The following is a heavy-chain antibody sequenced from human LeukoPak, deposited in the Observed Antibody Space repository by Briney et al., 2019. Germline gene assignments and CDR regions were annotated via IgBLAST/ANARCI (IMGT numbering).Heavy chain of an antibody. CDR1: GGTFSSYA. D-gene: IGHD3-10*01. CDR3: ASRLTMVRGSDV. J-gene: IGHJ6*02. CDR2: IIPILGIA. Sequence: SVEVSCKASGGTFSSYAISWVRQAPGQGLEWMGRIIPILGIANYAQKFQGRVTITADKSTSTACMELSSLRSEDTAVYYCASRLTMVRGSDVWGQGTTVTVSS. V-gene: IGHV1-69*04.